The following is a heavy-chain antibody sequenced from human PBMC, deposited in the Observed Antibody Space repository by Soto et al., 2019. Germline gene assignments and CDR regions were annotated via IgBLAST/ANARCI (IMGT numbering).Heavy chain of an antibody. D-gene: IGHD4-4*01. Sequence: GGSLRLSCAASGFTFTNYAMTWVRQAPGKGLEWVSISSGSGSGGSTNYADSVKGRFTISRDNSKNTLYLQMNSLRVEDTAVYYCAKDRDDYRNYVFDYWGQGTLVTVSS. V-gene: IGHV3-23*01. J-gene: IGHJ4*02. CDR2: SSGSGSGGST. CDR1: GFTFTNYA. CDR3: AKDRDDYRNYVFDY.